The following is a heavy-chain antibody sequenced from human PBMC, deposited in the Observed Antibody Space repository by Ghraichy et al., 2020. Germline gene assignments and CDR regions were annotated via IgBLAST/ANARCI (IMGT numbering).Heavy chain of an antibody. Sequence: GGSLRLSCAASGFTVSSNYMSWVRQAPGKGLEWVSVIYSGGSAYYTDSVKGRFTISRDNSKNTLYLQMNSLRAEDTAVYYCARREAPNWFDPWGQGTLVTVSS. V-gene: IGHV3-66*04. J-gene: IGHJ5*02. D-gene: IGHD6-6*01. CDR3: ARREAPNWFDP. CDR2: IYSGGSA. CDR1: GFTVSSNY.